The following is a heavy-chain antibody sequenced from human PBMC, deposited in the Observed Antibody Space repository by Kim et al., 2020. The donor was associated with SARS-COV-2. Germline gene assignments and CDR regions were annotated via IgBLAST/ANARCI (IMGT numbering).Heavy chain of an antibody. CDR2: YDRGDA. Sequence: YDRGDAFYNPSLKSRVSISGDTSKNHFSLKVTSVSAADTAVYYCARGVEHWGQGTLVTVSS. J-gene: IGHJ4*02. V-gene: IGHV4-30-2*04. CDR3: ARGVEH.